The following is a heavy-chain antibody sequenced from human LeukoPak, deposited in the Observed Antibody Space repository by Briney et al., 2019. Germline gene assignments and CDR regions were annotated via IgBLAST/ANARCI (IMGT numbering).Heavy chain of an antibody. Sequence: GGSLRLSCAASGLTFDDYTMHWVRQAPGKGLEWVSLISWDGGSTYYADSVKGRFTISRDNSKNSLYLQMNSLRTEDTALYYCAKGGNWNDGYYYMDVWGKGTTVTVSS. CDR2: ISWDGGST. D-gene: IGHD1-1*01. V-gene: IGHV3-43*01. J-gene: IGHJ6*03. CDR3: AKGGNWNDGYYYMDV. CDR1: GLTFDDYT.